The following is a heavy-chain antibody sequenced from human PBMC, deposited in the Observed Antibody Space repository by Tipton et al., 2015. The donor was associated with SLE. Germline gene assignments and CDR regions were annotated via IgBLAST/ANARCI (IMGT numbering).Heavy chain of an antibody. J-gene: IGHJ3*02. CDR2: INWNGGST. CDR1: GFTFDDYA. D-gene: IGHD3-3*01. V-gene: IGHV3-20*04. Sequence: SLRLSCAASGFTFDDYAMSWVRQAPGKGLEWVSGINWNGGSTSYADSVKGRFIISRDNAKKSLYLQMNSLRAEDTALYYCARDKELEWDALDIWGRRTMVTVSS. CDR3: ARDKELEWDALDI.